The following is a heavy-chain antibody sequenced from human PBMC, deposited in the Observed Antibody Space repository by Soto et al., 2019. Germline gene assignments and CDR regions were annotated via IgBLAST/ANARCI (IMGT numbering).Heavy chain of an antibody. V-gene: IGHV4-39*01. CDR1: GGSISSSSYY. Sequence: SETLSLTCTVSGGSISSSSYYWGWIRQPPGKGLEWIGSIYYSGSTYYNPSLKSRVTISVDTSKNQFSLKLSSVTAADTAVYYCARHIFYSLGSGFPTGDAYYYYMDVWGKGTTVTVSS. CDR2: IYYSGST. D-gene: IGHD3-10*01. CDR3: ARHIFYSLGSGFPTGDAYYYYMDV. J-gene: IGHJ6*03.